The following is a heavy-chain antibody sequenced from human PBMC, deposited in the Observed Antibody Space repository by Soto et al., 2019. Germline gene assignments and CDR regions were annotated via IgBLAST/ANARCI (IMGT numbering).Heavy chain of an antibody. J-gene: IGHJ4*02. Sequence: GASVKVSCKASGYTFTSYAMHWVRQAPGQRLEWMGWINAGNGNTKYSQKFQGRVTITRDTSASTAYMELSSLRSEDTAVYYCARAPPKTMIVVVITTAGYFDYWGQGTLVTVSS. V-gene: IGHV1-3*01. CDR3: ARAPPKTMIVVVITTAGYFDY. CDR2: INAGNGNT. CDR1: GYTFTSYA. D-gene: IGHD3-22*01.